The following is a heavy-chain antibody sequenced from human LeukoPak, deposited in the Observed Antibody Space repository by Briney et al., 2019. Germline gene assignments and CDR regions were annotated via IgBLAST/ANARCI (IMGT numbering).Heavy chain of an antibody. CDR3: ARDGIVVPAHNAFDI. D-gene: IGHD2-2*01. J-gene: IGHJ3*02. Sequence: GGYLRRYCAASGFTGSSNYMSWVPQAPGMGLGWVSVTYSGGRTYYADSVKGRFTISRDNSKNTPYVQMNSLRAEDTAVYYCARDGIVVPAHNAFDIWGQGTMVTVSS. V-gene: IGHV3-53*05. CDR2: TYSGGRT. CDR1: GFTGSSNY.